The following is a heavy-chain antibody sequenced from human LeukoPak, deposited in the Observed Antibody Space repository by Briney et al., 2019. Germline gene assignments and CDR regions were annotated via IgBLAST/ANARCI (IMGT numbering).Heavy chain of an antibody. J-gene: IGHJ4*02. CDR3: AREGHSSSWLDY. Sequence: GASVKVSCKASGGTFSSYAISWVRQAPGQGLEWMGGIIPIFGTANYAQKFQGRVTITADESTSTAYMELSSLRSEDTAVYYCAREGHSSSWLDYWGQGTLVTVSS. D-gene: IGHD6-13*01. V-gene: IGHV1-69*01. CDR1: GGTFSSYA. CDR2: IIPIFGTA.